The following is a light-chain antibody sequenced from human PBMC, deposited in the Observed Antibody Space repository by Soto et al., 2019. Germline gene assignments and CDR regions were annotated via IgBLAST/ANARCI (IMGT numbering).Light chain of an antibody. J-gene: IGKJ2*01. CDR3: HQYDDWPPGYT. CDR1: QSVSSTF. V-gene: IGKV3-20*01. Sequence: EIVLTQSPGTLSLSPGERATLSCRASQSVSSTFLAWYQQKPGQAPRLLIFGVSNRATGIPDRFSGSGSGTDFTLTISRLEPEDFAVYYCHQYDDWPPGYTFGQGTKLEI. CDR2: GVS.